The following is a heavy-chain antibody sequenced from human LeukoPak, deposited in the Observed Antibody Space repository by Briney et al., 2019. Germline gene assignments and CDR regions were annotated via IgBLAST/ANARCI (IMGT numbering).Heavy chain of an antibody. Sequence: PGGSLRLSCAASGFTFSTYAMSWVRQAPGKGLEWVSTIRGSGDSTYYADSVKGRFTISRDNSKNTIYLQMNSLRPEDTALYYCAKEGIDLWLDALFFDYWGQGTLVTVSS. J-gene: IGHJ4*02. D-gene: IGHD5-18*01. CDR3: AKEGIDLWLDALFFDY. V-gene: IGHV3-23*01. CDR2: IRGSGDST. CDR1: GFTFSTYA.